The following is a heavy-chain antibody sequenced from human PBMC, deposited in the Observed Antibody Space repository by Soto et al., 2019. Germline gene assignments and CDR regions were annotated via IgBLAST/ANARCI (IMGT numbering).Heavy chain of an antibody. CDR1: GDSVSSNSAA. CDR2: TYYRSKWDN. V-gene: IGHV6-1*01. J-gene: IGHJ6*02. D-gene: IGHD3-16*02. Sequence: SQTLSLTCAISGDSVSSNSAAWNWIRQSPSRGLEWLGRTYYRSKWDNDYAVSVKSRITINPDTSKNQFSLQLNSVTPADTAVYYCARDLGISWTKNYYYGMDVWGQGTTVTVSS. CDR3: ARDLGISWTKNYYYGMDV.